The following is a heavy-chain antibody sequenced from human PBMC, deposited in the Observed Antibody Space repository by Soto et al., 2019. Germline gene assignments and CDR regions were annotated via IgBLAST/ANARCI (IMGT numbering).Heavy chain of an antibody. J-gene: IGHJ4*02. V-gene: IGHV3-48*01. CDR1: GFTFSSYS. CDR3: ARHPGRY. Sequence: EVQLVGSGGGLVQPGGSLRLSCAASGFTFSSYSMNWVRQAPGKGLEWVSYISSSSSTIYYADSVKGRFTISRDNAKNSLYLQMNSLRAEDTAVYYCARHPGRYWGQGTLVTVSS. CDR2: ISSSSSTI.